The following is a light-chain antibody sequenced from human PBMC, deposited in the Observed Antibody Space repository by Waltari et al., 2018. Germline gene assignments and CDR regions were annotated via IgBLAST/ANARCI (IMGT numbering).Light chain of an antibody. Sequence: DIVMTQSPDSLAVSLGERATINCKSSRSVLYSSNNKNYLAWYQQKPGQPPKLLIYWASTRESGVPQRFCGSGSGTDFNITISSLQAEDVAVYYCQQYYSTPYTFGQGTKLEIK. CDR2: WAS. CDR3: QQYYSTPYT. CDR1: RSVLYSSNNKNY. J-gene: IGKJ2*01. V-gene: IGKV4-1*01.